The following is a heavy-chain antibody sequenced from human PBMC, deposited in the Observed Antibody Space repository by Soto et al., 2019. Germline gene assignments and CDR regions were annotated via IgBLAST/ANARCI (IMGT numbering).Heavy chain of an antibody. Sequence: PSETLSLTCTVSGGSVSSDNYYWSWIRQPPGKGLEWIGYIYNSGNTDYNPSLKSRVTISVDTSKNQFSLNLSSVTAADTAVYYCARGGWQQLPFGLWAQGTLVTVSS. CDR2: IYNSGNT. V-gene: IGHV4-61*01. CDR1: GGSVSSDNYY. D-gene: IGHD2-15*01. J-gene: IGHJ1*01. CDR3: ARGGWQQLPFGL.